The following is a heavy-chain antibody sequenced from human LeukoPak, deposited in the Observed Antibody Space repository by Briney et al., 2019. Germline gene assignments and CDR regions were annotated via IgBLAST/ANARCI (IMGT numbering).Heavy chain of an antibody. CDR1: GFTFSSYG. CDR2: IRYDGSNK. Sequence: GGSLRLSCAASGFTFSSYGMHWVRQAPGKGLEWVAFIRYDGSNKYYADSVKGRFTISRDNSKNTLYLQMNSLRAEDTAVYYCAKFYSVGARFKLGFEFFDYWGQGTLVTVSS. V-gene: IGHV3-30*02. D-gene: IGHD1-26*01. J-gene: IGHJ4*02. CDR3: AKFYSVGARFKLGFEFFDY.